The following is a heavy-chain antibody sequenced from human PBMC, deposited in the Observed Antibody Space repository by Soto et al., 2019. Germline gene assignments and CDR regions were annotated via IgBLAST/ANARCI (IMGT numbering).Heavy chain of an antibody. V-gene: IGHV4-34*01. CDR2: INHSGST. D-gene: IGHD7-27*01. CDR3: AGIPVRSGDLAFDI. CDR1: GGSFSGYY. J-gene: IGHJ3*02. Sequence: SETLSLTCAVYGGSFSGYYWSWIRQPPGKGLEWIGEINHSGSTNYNPSLKSRVTISVDTSKNQFSLKLSSVTAADTAVYYCAGIPVRSGDLAFDIWGQGTLVTVSS.